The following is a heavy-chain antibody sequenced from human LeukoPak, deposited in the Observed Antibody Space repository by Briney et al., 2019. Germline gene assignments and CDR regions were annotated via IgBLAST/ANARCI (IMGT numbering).Heavy chain of an antibody. CDR1: GFIFSSYG. D-gene: IGHD2-21*02. CDR2: ISGSGGGT. CDR3: AKEGGTYCGGDCYPFHYVDV. V-gene: IGHV3-23*01. Sequence: GGSLRLSCAASGFIFSSYGMSWVRQAPGKGLEWVSSISGSGGGTYSADSVKGRFTISRDNSKNTLYLQMNSLRAEDTAVYYCAKEGGTYCGGDCYPFHYVDVWGKGTTVTISS. J-gene: IGHJ6*03.